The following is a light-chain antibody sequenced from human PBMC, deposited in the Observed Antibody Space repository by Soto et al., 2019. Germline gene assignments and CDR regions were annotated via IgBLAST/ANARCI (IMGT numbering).Light chain of an antibody. J-gene: IGLJ2*01. V-gene: IGLV2-14*01. Sequence: QSALTQPASVSGSPGQSITISCTGTSSDVGGYNYVSWYQQHPGKAPKLMIYEVNNRPSGASYRFSGYKSGNTASLTISGLQAEYEAYYFCSSYTTSSTLLVFGGGTKLTVL. CDR2: EVN. CDR1: SSDVGGYNY. CDR3: SSYTTSSTLLV.